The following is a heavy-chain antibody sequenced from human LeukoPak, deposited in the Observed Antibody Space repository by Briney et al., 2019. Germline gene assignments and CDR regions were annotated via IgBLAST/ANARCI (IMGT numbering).Heavy chain of an antibody. Sequence: GGSLRLSCAASGFTFSSYSMNWVRQAPGKGLEWVSYISSSSSTIYYADSVKGRFTISRDNAKNTLYLQMNSLRAEDTAVYYCARDAFEYSSSSPDYWGQGTLVTVSS. V-gene: IGHV3-48*01. D-gene: IGHD6-6*01. J-gene: IGHJ4*02. CDR3: ARDAFEYSSSSPDY. CDR1: GFTFSSYS. CDR2: ISSSSSTI.